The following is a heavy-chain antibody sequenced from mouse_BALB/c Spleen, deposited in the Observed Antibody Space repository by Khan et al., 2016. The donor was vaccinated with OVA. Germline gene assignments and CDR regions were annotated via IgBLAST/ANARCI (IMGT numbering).Heavy chain of an antibody. CDR1: GFTFSTYG. CDR2: VSTGGSYT. V-gene: IGHV5-6*01. Sequence: EVQLVESGGDLVKPGGSLKLSCAASGFTFSTYGMSWVRQAPDKRLEWVATVSTGGSYTYYPDSVKGRFTISRDNAKNTLYLQMSGLRSEDTAMFYCTKLAYYDDSGGFDYWGQGTMVTVSA. J-gene: IGHJ3*01. CDR3: TKLAYYDDSGGFDY. D-gene: IGHD1-1*01.